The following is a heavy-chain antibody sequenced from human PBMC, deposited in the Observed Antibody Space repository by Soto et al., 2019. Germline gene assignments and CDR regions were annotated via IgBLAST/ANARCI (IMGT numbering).Heavy chain of an antibody. CDR3: ARVKRYYDILTGYPIDY. J-gene: IGHJ4*02. V-gene: IGHV3-30-3*01. CDR1: GFTFSSYA. D-gene: IGHD3-9*01. Sequence: QVQLVESGGGVVQPGRSLRLSCAASGFTFSSYAMHWVRQAPGKGLEWVAVISYDGSNKYYADSVKGRFTISRDNSKNTLYLQMNRLRAEDTAVYYCARVKRYYDILTGYPIDYWGQGTLVTVSS. CDR2: ISYDGSNK.